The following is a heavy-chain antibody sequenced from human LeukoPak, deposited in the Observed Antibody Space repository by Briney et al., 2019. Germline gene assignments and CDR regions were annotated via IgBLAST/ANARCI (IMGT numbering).Heavy chain of an antibody. D-gene: IGHD3-16*01. Sequence: GSLRLSCAASGFTFSSYAMHWVRQAPGKGLEYVSAISSNGGSTYYANSVKGRFTISRDNSKNTLYLQMGSLRAEDMAVYYCARDWAPLGAGYFDYWGQGTLVTVSS. V-gene: IGHV3-64*01. CDR2: ISSNGGST. CDR1: GFTFSSYA. J-gene: IGHJ4*02. CDR3: ARDWAPLGAGYFDY.